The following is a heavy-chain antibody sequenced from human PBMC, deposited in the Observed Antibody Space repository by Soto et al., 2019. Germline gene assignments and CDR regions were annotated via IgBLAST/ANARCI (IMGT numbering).Heavy chain of an antibody. D-gene: IGHD4-17*01. J-gene: IGHJ5*02. CDR2: IYYSGST. V-gene: IGHV4-31*03. CDR1: GGSISSGGYY. CDR3: AREGHDYANWFDP. Sequence: QVQLQESGPGLVKPSQTLSLTCTVSGGSISSGGYYWSWIRQHPGKGLEWIGYIYYSGSTYYNPSLKSRVTLSVDTSKNQFSLKLSSVTAADTAVYYCAREGHDYANWFDPWGQGTLVTVSS.